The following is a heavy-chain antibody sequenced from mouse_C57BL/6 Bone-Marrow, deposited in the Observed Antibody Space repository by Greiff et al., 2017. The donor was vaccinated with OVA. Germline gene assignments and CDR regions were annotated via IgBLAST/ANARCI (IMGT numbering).Heavy chain of an antibody. D-gene: IGHD2-2*01. CDR3: ARRDGYDEDYYAMDY. J-gene: IGHJ4*01. Sequence: VKLQESGPGLVQPSQCLSITCTVSGFSLTSYGVHWVRQSPGKGLEWLGVIWSGGSTDYNAAFIIRLSLSKNNSKSQVFFKMNRLQADDTAIYYCARRDGYDEDYYAMDYWGQGTSVTVSS. CDR2: IWSGGST. V-gene: IGHV2-2*01. CDR1: GFSLTSYG.